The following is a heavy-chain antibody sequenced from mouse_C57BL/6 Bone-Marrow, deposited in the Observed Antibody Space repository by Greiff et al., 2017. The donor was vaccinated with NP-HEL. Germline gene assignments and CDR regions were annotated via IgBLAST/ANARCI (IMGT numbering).Heavy chain of an antibody. V-gene: IGHV1-64*01. CDR2: IHPNSGST. Sequence: VQLQQPGAELVKPGASVKLSCKASGYTFTSYWMHWVKQRPGQGLEWIGMIHPNSGSTNYNEKFKSKATLTVDKSSSTAYMQLSSLTSEDSAVYYCARRKGYGKPGFAYWGQGTLVTVSA. D-gene: IGHD2-1*01. CDR1: GYTFTSYW. J-gene: IGHJ3*01. CDR3: ARRKGYGKPGFAY.